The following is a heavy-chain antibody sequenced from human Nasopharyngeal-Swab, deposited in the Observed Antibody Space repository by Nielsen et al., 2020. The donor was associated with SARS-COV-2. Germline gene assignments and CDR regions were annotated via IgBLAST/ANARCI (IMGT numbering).Heavy chain of an antibody. CDR2: IRSKVYGGTT. J-gene: IGHJ6*03. D-gene: IGHD3-10*01. CDR3: TRTTYGSGSPRFPLDYYYMDV. Sequence: GGSLRLSCTASGFTFGDYAMSWVRQAPGEGLERVGFIRSKVYGGTTEYPASVKGRFTISRDDSKSIAYLQMNSLKTEDTAVYFCTRTTYGSGSPRFPLDYYYMDVWGKGTTVTVSS. CDR1: GFTFGDYA. V-gene: IGHV3-49*04.